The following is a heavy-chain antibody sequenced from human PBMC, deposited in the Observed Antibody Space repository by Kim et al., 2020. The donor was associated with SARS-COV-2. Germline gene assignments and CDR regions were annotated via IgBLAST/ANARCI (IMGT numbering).Heavy chain of an antibody. V-gene: IGHV3-64D*06. CDR1: GFTFGSNA. J-gene: IGHJ4*02. CDR3: VRDSYSISGRF. CDR2: ISTNGGTT. D-gene: IGHD6-6*01. Sequence: GGSLRLSCSASGFTFGSNAIHWVRQAPGKGLEYVSAISTNGGTTYYADSVKGRSTISRDNSKNTVYFQMSSLRVEDTALYYCVRDSYSISGRFWGQGTLVTVSS.